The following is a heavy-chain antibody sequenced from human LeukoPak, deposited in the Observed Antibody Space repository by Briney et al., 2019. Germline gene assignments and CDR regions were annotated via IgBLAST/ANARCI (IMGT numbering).Heavy chain of an antibody. J-gene: IGHJ6*02. D-gene: IGHD5-12*01. Sequence: GGSLRLSCAASGFTFSSYGMHWVRQAPGKGLEWVAVIWYDGSNKYYADSVKGRFTISRDNSKNTLYLQMNSLRAEDTAVYYCAREIALAATTRFYYYYGMDVWGQGTTVTVSS. CDR2: IWYDGSNK. CDR3: AREIALAATTRFYYYYGMDV. CDR1: GFTFSSYG. V-gene: IGHV3-33*08.